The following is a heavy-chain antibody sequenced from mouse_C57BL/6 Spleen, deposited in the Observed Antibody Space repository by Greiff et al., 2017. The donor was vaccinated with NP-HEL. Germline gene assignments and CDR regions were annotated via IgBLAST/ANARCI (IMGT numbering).Heavy chain of an antibody. V-gene: IGHV1S81*02. CDR3: ARVITRDY. D-gene: IGHD6-1*01. J-gene: IGHJ2*01. CDR2: INPSNGRT. Sequence: VQLQQPGAELVKPGASVKLSCKASGYTFTSYWMHWVKQRPGQGLEWIGEINPSNGRTNYNEKFKSKATLTVDKSSSTAYMQLSSPTYEDSAVYYCARVITRDYWGQGTTLTVSS. CDR1: GYTFTSYW.